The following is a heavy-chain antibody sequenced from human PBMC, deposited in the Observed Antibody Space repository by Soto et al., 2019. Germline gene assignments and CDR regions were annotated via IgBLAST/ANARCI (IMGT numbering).Heavy chain of an antibody. CDR1: GGSISSYY. CDR3: ARESWRHSSWFDTRRGFDP. CDR2: IYTSGST. D-gene: IGHD6-13*01. V-gene: IGHV4-4*07. Sequence: SDPLSLTCPVSGGSISSYYWSWIRQPAGKGLEWIGRIYTSGSTNYNPSLKSRVTMSVDTSKNQFSLKLSSVTAADTAVYYCARESWRHSSWFDTRRGFDPWGQGTLVTVSS. J-gene: IGHJ5*02.